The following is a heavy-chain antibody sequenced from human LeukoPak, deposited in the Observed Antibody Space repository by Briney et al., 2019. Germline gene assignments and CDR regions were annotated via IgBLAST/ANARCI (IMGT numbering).Heavy chain of an antibody. D-gene: IGHD6-19*01. J-gene: IGHJ4*02. CDR1: GFTVGNNY. CDR3: ARGSSSGWPRADLGPHDY. V-gene: IGHV3-66*01. Sequence: PGGSLRLSCAASGFTVGNNYMSWVRQAPGRGLEWVSVIYSGGGTYYADSVKGRFTISRDNSKNTLYLQMSNLRAEDTAVYYCARGSSSGWPRADLGPHDYWGQGTLVTVSS. CDR2: IYSGGGT.